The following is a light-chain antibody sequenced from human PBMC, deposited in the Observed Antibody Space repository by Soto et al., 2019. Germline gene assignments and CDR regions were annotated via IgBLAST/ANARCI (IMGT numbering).Light chain of an antibody. CDR1: SSHIGAGYD. J-gene: IGLJ2*01. V-gene: IGLV1-40*01. CDR3: QSYDSSLSVVV. Sequence: QAVVTQPPSVSGAPGQRVTISCTGSSSHIGAGYDVHWYQQLPGTAPKLLIYGNSNRPSGVPDRFSGSKSGTSASLAITGLQAEDEADYYCQSYDSSLSVVVFGGGTKVTVL. CDR2: GNS.